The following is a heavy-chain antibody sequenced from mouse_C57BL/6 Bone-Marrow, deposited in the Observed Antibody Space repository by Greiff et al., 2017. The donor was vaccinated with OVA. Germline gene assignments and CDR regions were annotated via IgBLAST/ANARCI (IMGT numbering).Heavy chain of an antibody. J-gene: IGHJ4*01. CDR1: GYTFTSYG. D-gene: IGHD2-1*01. Sequence: VKLMESGAELARPGASVKLSCKASGYTFTSYGISWVKQRTGQGLEWIGEIYPRSGNTYYNEKFKGKATLTADKSSSTAYMELRSLTSEDSAVYFCARRIYYGRRYAMDYWGQGTSVTVSS. CDR2: IYPRSGNT. V-gene: IGHV1-81*01. CDR3: ARRIYYGRRYAMDY.